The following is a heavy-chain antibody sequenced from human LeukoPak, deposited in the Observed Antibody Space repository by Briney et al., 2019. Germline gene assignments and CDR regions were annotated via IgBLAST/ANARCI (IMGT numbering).Heavy chain of an antibody. J-gene: IGHJ6*04. D-gene: IGHD2-2*01. CDR1: GFTFSSYA. CDR3: AKVQLPYYYYYYSMDV. CDR2: ISGIGGST. V-gene: IGHV3-23*01. Sequence: PGGSLRLSCAASGFTFSSYATSWVRQAPGKGLEWVAAISGIGGSTYYADSVKGRFTISRDNSKNTLYLQMNSLRAEDMAVYYCAKVQLPYYYYYYSMDVWGKGTTVTVSS.